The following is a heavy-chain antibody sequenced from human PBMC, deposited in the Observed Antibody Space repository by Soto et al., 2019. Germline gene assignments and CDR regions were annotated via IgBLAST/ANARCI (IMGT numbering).Heavy chain of an antibody. D-gene: IGHD3-9*01. J-gene: IGHJ4*02. CDR2: IKQDGSEK. V-gene: IGHV3-7*03. CDR1: GFTFSSYW. CDR3: ARASPGLRYFDWLNHFDY. Sequence: HPGGSLRLSCAASGFTFSSYWMSWVRQAPGKGLEWVANIKQDGSEKYYVDSVKGRFTISRDNAKNSLYLQMNSLRAEDTAVYYCARASPGLRYFDWLNHFDYWGQGTLVTVSS.